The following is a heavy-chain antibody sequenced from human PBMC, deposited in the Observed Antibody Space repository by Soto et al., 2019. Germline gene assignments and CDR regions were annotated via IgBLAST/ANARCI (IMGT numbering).Heavy chain of an antibody. V-gene: IGHV1-69*01. CDR3: ARGEDWCSGGSCYSGCGY. D-gene: IGHD2-15*01. CDR1: GGTFSSYA. CDR2: IIPIFGTA. Sequence: QVQLVQSGAEVKKPGSSVKVSCKASGGTFSSYAISWVRQAPGQGLEWMGGIIPIFGTANYAQKFQGRVTITADESTNTAYMELSSLRSEDTAVYYCARGEDWCSGGSCYSGCGYWGQGTLVTVSS. J-gene: IGHJ4*02.